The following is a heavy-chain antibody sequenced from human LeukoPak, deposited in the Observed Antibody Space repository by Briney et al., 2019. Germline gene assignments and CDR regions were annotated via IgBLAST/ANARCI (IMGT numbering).Heavy chain of an antibody. Sequence: GGSLRLSCAASGFTFSIYEMNWIRQARGKGLEWVSYISSSSSSIYYAASVKGRFTISRDNAKNSLYLQMNSLRAEDTAVYYCAELGITMIGGVWGKGTTVTISS. J-gene: IGHJ6*04. CDR1: GFTFSIYE. CDR3: AELGITMIGGV. CDR2: ISSSSSSI. D-gene: IGHD3-10*02. V-gene: IGHV3-48*03.